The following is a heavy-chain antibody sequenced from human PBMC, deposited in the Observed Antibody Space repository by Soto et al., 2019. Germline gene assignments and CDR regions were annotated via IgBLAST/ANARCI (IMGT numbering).Heavy chain of an antibody. D-gene: IGHD3-10*01. CDR3: ARALPLYGPIDY. Sequence: GGSLRRSCAASGFSFSTYWIHWVRQAPGKGLVWVSRINSDGSSTNYADSVKGRFTISRDNAKNTLYLQMNSLRAEDTAVYYCARALPLYGPIDYWGQGTLVTVSS. V-gene: IGHV3-74*01. CDR1: GFSFSTYW. CDR2: INSDGSST. J-gene: IGHJ4*02.